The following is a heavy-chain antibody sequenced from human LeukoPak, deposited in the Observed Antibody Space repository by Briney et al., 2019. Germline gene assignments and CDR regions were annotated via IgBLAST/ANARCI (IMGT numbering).Heavy chain of an antibody. D-gene: IGHD3-22*01. V-gene: IGHV3-49*04. J-gene: IGHJ4*02. CDR3: TRTYYYDSSGYYSGQNFDY. Sequence: PGGSLRLSCAASGFTFSSHAMVWVRQAPGKGLEWVGFIRSKAYGGTTEHAASVKGRFTISRDDSKSIAYLQMNSLKTEDTAVYYCTRTYYYDSSGYYSGQNFDYWGQGTLVTVSS. CDR1: GFTFSSHA. CDR2: IRSKAYGGTT.